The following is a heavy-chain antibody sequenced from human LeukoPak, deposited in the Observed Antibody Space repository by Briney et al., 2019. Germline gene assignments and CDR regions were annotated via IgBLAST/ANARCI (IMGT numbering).Heavy chain of an antibody. CDR1: GGSISSGGYY. D-gene: IGHD3-22*01. CDR3: ARRGRTYDSSGSLIDY. CDR2: IYYSGST. V-gene: IGHV4-31*03. J-gene: IGHJ4*02. Sequence: PSQTLSLTCTVSGGSISSGGYYWRWIRQHPGKGLEWIGYIYYSGSTYYNPSLKSRVTISADTSKNQFSLKLSSVTAADTAVYYCARRGRTYDSSGSLIDYWGQGTLVTVSS.